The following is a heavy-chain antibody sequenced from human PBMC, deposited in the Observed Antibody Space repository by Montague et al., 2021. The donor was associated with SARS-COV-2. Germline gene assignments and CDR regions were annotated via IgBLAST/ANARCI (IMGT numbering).Heavy chain of an antibody. CDR1: GGSISSGYY. CDR2: IYHSGST. V-gene: IGHV4-38-2*02. J-gene: IGHJ4*02. CDR3: ARSQDCSTTSCHFDY. D-gene: IGHD2-2*01. Sequence: SETLSLTCTVSGGSISSGYYWGWIRQPPGKGLEWIGSIYHSGSTYYNPSLKSRVTISVDTSKNQFSLKLSSVTAADTAVYYCARSQDCSTTSCHFDYWGQGTRVTVSS.